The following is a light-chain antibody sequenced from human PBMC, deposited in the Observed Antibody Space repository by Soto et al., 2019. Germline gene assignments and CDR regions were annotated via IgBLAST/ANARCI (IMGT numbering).Light chain of an antibody. J-gene: IGLJ2*01. CDR3: GTWDSSLSAVV. CDR2: DNN. CDR1: SSNIGNNY. Sequence: QSVLTQPPSVSAAPGQKVTISCFGSSSNIGNNYVSWYQQLPGTAPKLLISDNNKRPSGTPDRFSGSKSGTSATLGITGLQTGDEADYYCGTWDSSLSAVVFGGGTQLTVL. V-gene: IGLV1-51*01.